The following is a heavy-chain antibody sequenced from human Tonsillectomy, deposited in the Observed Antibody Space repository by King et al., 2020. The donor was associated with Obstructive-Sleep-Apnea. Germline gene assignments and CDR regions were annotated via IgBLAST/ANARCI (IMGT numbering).Heavy chain of an antibody. V-gene: IGHV4-39*07. J-gene: IGHJ4*02. CDR3: ARDRSGWYPGYDY. CDR2: SYYSGST. D-gene: IGHD6-19*01. CDR1: GGSIISGSYY. Sequence: QLQESGPGLVKPSETLSLTCTVSGGSIISGSYYWGWIRQPPGQGPEWIGTSYYSGSTYYNPSLKSRVTISVDTSKNQFSLKLSSVTAADTAVYYCARDRSGWYPGYDYWGQGTPVTVSS.